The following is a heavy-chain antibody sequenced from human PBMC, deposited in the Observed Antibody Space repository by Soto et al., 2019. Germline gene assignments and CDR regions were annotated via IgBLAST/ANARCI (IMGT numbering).Heavy chain of an antibody. V-gene: IGHV3-30-3*01. J-gene: IGHJ4*02. D-gene: IGHD5-18*01. CDR1: GFTFSSYA. Sequence: QVQLVESGGGVVQPGRSLRLSCAASGFTFSSYAMHWVRQAPGKGLEWVAVISYDGSNKYYADSVKGRFTISRDNSKNTLYMQMNSLRAEDTDVYYCARAIQLWAGTFDYWGQGTLVTVSS. CDR3: ARAIQLWAGTFDY. CDR2: ISYDGSNK.